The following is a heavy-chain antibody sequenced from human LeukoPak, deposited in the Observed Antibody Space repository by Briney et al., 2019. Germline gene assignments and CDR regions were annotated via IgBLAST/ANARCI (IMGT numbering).Heavy chain of an antibody. CDR2: ISAYNGNT. D-gene: IGHD2-8*02. J-gene: IGHJ4*02. CDR1: GYTFTSYG. V-gene: IGHV1-18*01. CDR3: ATDRGGGVDY. Sequence: GASVTVSCKASGYTFTSYGISWVRQAPGQGLEWMGWISAYNGNTNYAQKFQGRVTMTEDTSTDTAYMELSSLRSEDTAVYYCATDRGGGVDYWGQGTLVTVSS.